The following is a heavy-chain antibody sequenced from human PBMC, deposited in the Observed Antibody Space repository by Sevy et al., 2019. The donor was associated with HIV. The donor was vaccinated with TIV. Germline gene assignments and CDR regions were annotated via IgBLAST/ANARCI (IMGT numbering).Heavy chain of an antibody. CDR1: GFSFSTHA. J-gene: IGHJ4*02. Sequence: GGSLRLSCAASGFSFSTHAMHWVRQAPGKGLEWVAVISFDGSDKDYTDSVKGRFTISRDDSKNTLLLQVSSLRAEDTAVYYCARDAGYSTVWYPGYWSQGTLVTVSS. CDR2: ISFDGSDK. D-gene: IGHD6-19*01. V-gene: IGHV3-30*03. CDR3: ARDAGYSTVWYPGY.